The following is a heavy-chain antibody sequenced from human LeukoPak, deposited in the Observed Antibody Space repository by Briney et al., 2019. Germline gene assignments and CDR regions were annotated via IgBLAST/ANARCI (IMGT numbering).Heavy chain of an antibody. CDR1: GDSINSYY. V-gene: IGHV4-59*08. CDR2: IYYTGST. CDR3: ARQDSGSYEMDY. J-gene: IGHJ4*02. Sequence: PSETLSLTCTVSGDSINSYYWTWIRQAPGKGLEWIGYIYYTGSTNYSPSLKSRVSISIDPSKNQFSLKLSSVTAADTAVYYCARQDSGSYEMDYWGQGTLVTVSS. D-gene: IGHD1-26*01.